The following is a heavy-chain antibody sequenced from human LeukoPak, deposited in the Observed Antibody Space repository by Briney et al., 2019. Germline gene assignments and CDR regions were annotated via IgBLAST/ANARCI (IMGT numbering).Heavy chain of an antibody. V-gene: IGHV3-48*03. Sequence: GGSLRLSCAASGFTFSSYEMNWVRQAPGKGLEWVSYISSSGSTIYYADSVKGRLTISRDNSKNSLYLQMNSLRTEDTALYYCAKDLRGSSWITMIDYWGQGTLVTVSS. CDR1: GFTFSSYE. CDR2: ISSSGSTI. CDR3: AKDLRGSSWITMIDY. J-gene: IGHJ4*02. D-gene: IGHD6-13*01.